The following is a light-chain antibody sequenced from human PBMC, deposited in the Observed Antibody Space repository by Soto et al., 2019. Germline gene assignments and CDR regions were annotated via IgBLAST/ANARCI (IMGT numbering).Light chain of an antibody. CDR2: DVS. J-gene: IGLJ1*01. CDR3: SSYTRTRPLLYV. V-gene: IGLV2-14*01. CDR1: SSDVGGYNY. Sequence: QSGLTQPAAGSGCRGQWMTISCTGTSSDVGGYNYVSWYQQHPGKAPKLMIYDVSNRPSGVSNRFSGSKSGNTASLTISGLQAEDEADYYCSSYTRTRPLLYVSGPGTKVTVL.